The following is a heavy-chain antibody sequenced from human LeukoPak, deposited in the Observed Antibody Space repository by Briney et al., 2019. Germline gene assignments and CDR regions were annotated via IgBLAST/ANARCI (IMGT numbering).Heavy chain of an antibody. CDR2: IKEDGSEK. V-gene: IGHV3-7*01. D-gene: IGHD5-12*01. Sequence: GGSLRLSCAASGFTFSTFWMTWVRQAPGKGLEWVAIIKEDGSEKEYVDSVKGRFTISRDNVKNSLYLQMNSLRAEDTAVYYCARRGYSYYFDYWGQGTLVAVSS. CDR3: ARRGYSYYFDY. CDR1: GFTFSTFW. J-gene: IGHJ4*02.